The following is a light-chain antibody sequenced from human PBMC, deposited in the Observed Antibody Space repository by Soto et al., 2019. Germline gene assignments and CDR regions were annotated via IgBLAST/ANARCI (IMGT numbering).Light chain of an antibody. CDR1: QTISNS. CDR2: KAS. V-gene: IGKV1-5*03. Sequence: IHMTQSPSTLSASLGYRVTITCRAIQTISNSLAWYQQKPGKAPKLLIYKASSLQSGVPSRFSGSGSGTEFTLTISSLQPDDFATYYCQQYNTTFGQGTRLAIK. CDR3: QQYNTT. J-gene: IGKJ5*01.